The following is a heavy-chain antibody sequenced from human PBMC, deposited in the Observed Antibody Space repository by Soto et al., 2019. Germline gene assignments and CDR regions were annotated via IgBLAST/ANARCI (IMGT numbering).Heavy chain of an antibody. J-gene: IGHJ6*02. CDR3: ARQQQWLSNYCYGIDV. V-gene: IGHV1-69*02. Sequence: QVQLVQSGAEVKKPGSSVKVSCKASGGTFSSYTISWVRQAPGQGLEWMGMIIPILGIANYAQKFQGRVTITADKSTSTAYMELSSRRSEDTDVYYCARQQQWLSNYCYGIDVWGQGTTVTVSS. CDR1: GGTFSSYT. D-gene: IGHD6-19*01. CDR2: IIPILGIA.